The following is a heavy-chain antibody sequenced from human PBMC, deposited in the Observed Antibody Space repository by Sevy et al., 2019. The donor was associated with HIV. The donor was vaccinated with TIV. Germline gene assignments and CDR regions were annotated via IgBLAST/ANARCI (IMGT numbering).Heavy chain of an antibody. CDR2: SGNKANIYTT. CDR1: GFSFSDYN. Sequence: GGSLRLSCEASGFSFSDYNMDWVRQAPGRGLEWLGRSGNKANIYTTQYAASVKGRFSISRDDLKNSLSLQMSSLNTEDTAVYYCARELWYGELGGWFDPWGQGTLVTVSS. J-gene: IGHJ5*02. V-gene: IGHV3-72*01. D-gene: IGHD3-10*01. CDR3: ARELWYGELGGWFDP.